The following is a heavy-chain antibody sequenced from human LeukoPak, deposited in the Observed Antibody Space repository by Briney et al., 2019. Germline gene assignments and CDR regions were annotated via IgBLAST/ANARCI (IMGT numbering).Heavy chain of an antibody. CDR1: GFTFSTYA. CDR3: AKALLRFLESAFDY. D-gene: IGHD3-3*01. J-gene: IGHJ4*02. CDR2: ISGSGGST. V-gene: IGHV3-23*01. Sequence: GGSLRLSCAASGFTFSTYAMSWVRQAPGKGLEWVSAISGSGGSTYYADSVKGRFTISRDNSKNTLYLQMNSLRAEDTAVYYCAKALLRFLESAFDYWGQGTLVTVSS.